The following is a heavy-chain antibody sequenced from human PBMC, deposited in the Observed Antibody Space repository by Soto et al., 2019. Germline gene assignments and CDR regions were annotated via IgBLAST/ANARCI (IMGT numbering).Heavy chain of an antibody. V-gene: IGHV1-69*04. CDR1: GGTFSSYT. Sequence: SVKVSCKASGGTFSSYTISWVRQAPGQGLEWMGRIIPILGIANYAQKFQGRVTITADKSTSTAYIELSSLRSEDTAVYCCARDPLQKFRTGYPSWGQGTLVTVSS. D-gene: IGHD3-9*01. CDR3: ARDPLQKFRTGYPS. J-gene: IGHJ5*02. CDR2: IIPILGIA.